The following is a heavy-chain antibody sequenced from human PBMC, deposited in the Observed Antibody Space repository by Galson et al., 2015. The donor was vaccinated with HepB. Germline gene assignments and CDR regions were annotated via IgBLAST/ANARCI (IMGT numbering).Heavy chain of an antibody. CDR3: ARERVMGWLQKSLGNLDP. Sequence: SLRLSCAASGFSTSGYSMNWVRQAPGKGLEWLSYISGHRNTIYYTDAVKGRFTISRDNAKNSLFLQMNSLRVEDTAVYYCARERVMGWLQKSLGNLDPWGQGTLVTVSS. J-gene: IGHJ5*02. D-gene: IGHD5-24*01. CDR1: GFSTSGYS. CDR2: ISGHRNTI. V-gene: IGHV3-48*04.